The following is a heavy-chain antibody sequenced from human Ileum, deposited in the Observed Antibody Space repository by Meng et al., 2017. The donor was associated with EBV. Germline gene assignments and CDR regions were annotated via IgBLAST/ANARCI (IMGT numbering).Heavy chain of an antibody. CDR3: AKAATIIRGALDY. CDR1: GFTFTSYA. CDR2: ISGSGGTT. V-gene: IGHV3-23*01. Sequence: EGTLMGSGGGLVEPGGSLSLSLSASGFTFTSYAMNWVRQAPGKGLEWVSVISGSGGTTYYADSVKGRFTISSDSSKNTVFLQMNSLRAEDTAVYYCAKAATIIRGALDYWGQGTLVTVSS. J-gene: IGHJ4*02. D-gene: IGHD3-10*01.